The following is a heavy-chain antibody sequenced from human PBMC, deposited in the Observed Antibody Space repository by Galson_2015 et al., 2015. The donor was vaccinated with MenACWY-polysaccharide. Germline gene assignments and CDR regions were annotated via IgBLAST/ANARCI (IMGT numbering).Heavy chain of an antibody. CDR3: ARGGKYYYDSSGYLNWFDP. V-gene: IGHV1-8*01. CDR2: SGNT. Sequence: SGNTGYAQKFQGRVTMTRNTSISKAYMELSSLRSEDTAVYYCARGGKYYYDSSGYLNWFDPWGQGTLVTVSS. J-gene: IGHJ5*02. D-gene: IGHD3-22*01.